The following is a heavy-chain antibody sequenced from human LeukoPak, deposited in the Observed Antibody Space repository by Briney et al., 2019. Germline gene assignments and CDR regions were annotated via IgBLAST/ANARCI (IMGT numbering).Heavy chain of an antibody. CDR1: GYTFTGYY. CDR3: ARARGSPHYWYFDL. D-gene: IGHD3-10*01. J-gene: IGHJ2*01. CDR2: INPNSGGT. Sequence: ASVKVSCKASGYTFTGYYMHWVRQAPGQGLEWMGWINPNSGGTNYAQKFQGRVTMTRDTSISTAYMELSRLRSDDTAVYYCARARGSPHYWYFDLWGRGTLVTVSS. V-gene: IGHV1-2*02.